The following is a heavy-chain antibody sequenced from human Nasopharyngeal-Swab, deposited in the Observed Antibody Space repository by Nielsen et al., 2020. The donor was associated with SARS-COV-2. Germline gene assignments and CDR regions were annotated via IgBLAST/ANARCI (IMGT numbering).Heavy chain of an antibody. CDR3: ARGPGEVGTTYYYYYGMDV. D-gene: IGHD1-1*01. J-gene: IGHJ6*02. Sequence: WIRQPPGKGLEWIGEIYHSGSTNYNPSLKSRVTISVDKSKNQFSLKLSSVTAADTAVYYCARGPGEVGTTYYYYYGMDVWGQGTTVTVSS. V-gene: IGHV4-4*02. CDR2: IYHSGST.